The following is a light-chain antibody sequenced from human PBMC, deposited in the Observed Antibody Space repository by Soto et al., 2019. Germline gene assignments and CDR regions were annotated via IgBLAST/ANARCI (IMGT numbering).Light chain of an antibody. CDR3: GSYGGSRAV. CDR2: EVS. V-gene: IGLV2-23*02. CDR1: SSDVGSHNL. J-gene: IGLJ7*01. Sequence: QSALTQPASVSGSPGQSITISCTGTSSDVGSHNLVSWYQQHPGQAPTLMIYEVSKRPLGVSARYSASKSGNTASLTISGLQAEDEADYYCGSYGGSRAVFGGGTQLTVL.